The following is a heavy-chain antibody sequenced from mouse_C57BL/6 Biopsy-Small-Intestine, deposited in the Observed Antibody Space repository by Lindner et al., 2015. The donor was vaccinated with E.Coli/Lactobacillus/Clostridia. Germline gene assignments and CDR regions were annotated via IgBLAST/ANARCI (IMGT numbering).Heavy chain of an antibody. Sequence: SVKVSCKASGYTFTGYYMHWVRQAPGQGLEWMGWINPKSGGTRYSQKFQGRVTMTRDTSISTAYMEVNSLRSNDTAVYYCAIPYTFWSDSLMPFVYWGQGTLVTVSS. CDR3: AIPYTFWSDSLMPFVY. J-gene: IGHJ4*01. CDR1: GYTFTGYY. CDR2: INPKSGGT. D-gene: IGHD5-1-1*01. V-gene: IGHV1-19*01.